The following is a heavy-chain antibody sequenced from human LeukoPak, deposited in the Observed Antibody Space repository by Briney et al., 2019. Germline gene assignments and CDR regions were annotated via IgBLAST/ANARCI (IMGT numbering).Heavy chain of an antibody. J-gene: IGHJ4*02. Sequence: SETLSLTCTVSGGSISSSSYYWGWIRQPSGKGLEWIGEINHSGSTNYNPSLKSRVTISLDTSMKKFSLKLNSVTAADTAVYYCASTERCGTTCPLDYWGQGTLVTVSS. V-gene: IGHV4-39*07. D-gene: IGHD2-2*01. CDR3: ASTERCGTTCPLDY. CDR2: INHSGST. CDR1: GGSISSSSYY.